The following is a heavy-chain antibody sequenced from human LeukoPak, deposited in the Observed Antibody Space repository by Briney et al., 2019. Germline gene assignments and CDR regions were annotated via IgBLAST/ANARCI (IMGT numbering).Heavy chain of an antibody. CDR1: GFTFGNYW. CDR3: VRDRSYTTVAALDAFDI. J-gene: IGHJ3*02. CDR2: INSDVSST. V-gene: IGHV3-74*01. Sequence: GGSLRLSCAASGFTFGNYWMHWVRQAPGKGLVWVSRINSDVSSTGYADSVKGRFTISRDNAKNTLYLQMNSLRADDTAVYYCVRDRSYTTVAALDAFDIWGQGTMVTVSS. D-gene: IGHD6-19*01.